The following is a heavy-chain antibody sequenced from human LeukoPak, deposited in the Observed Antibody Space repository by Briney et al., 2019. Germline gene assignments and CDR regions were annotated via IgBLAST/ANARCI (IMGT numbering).Heavy chain of an antibody. CDR3: ARMTLYGSGSVD. V-gene: IGHV3-64*01. CDR2: ISSNGGST. CDR1: GFTFSSYA. Sequence: GGSLRLSCAASGFTFSSYAMHWVRQAPGKGLEYVSGISSNGGSTYYANSVKGGFTISRDNSKNTVNLQIGSLRVEDTAVYHCARMTLYGSGSVDWGQGILVTVSS. D-gene: IGHD3-10*01. J-gene: IGHJ4*02.